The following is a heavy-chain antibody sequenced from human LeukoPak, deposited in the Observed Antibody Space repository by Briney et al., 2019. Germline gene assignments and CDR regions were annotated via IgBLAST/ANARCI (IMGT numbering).Heavy chain of an antibody. CDR3: ATSYDFWSGYYIRAFDI. J-gene: IGHJ3*02. D-gene: IGHD3-3*01. CDR2: FDPEDGET. V-gene: IGHV1-24*01. Sequence: GASVKVSCKVSGYTLTELSMHWVRQAPGKGLEWMGGFDPEDGETIYAQKFQGRVTMTEDTSTDTAYMELSSLRYEDTAVYYCATSYDFWSGYYIRAFDIWGQGTMVTVSS. CDR1: GYTLTELS.